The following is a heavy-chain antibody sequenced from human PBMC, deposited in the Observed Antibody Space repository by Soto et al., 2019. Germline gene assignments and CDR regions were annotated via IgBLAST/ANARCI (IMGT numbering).Heavy chain of an antibody. CDR3: AKDLVGWVAAGTLDY. CDR2: ISGSGGST. Sequence: GGSLRLSCAASGFTFSSYAMSWVRQAPGKGLEWVSAISGSGGSTYYADSVKGRFTISRDNSKNTLYLRMNSLRAEDTAVYYCAKDLVGWVAAGTLDYWGQGTLVTVSS. J-gene: IGHJ4*02. CDR1: GFTFSSYA. V-gene: IGHV3-23*01. D-gene: IGHD6-13*01.